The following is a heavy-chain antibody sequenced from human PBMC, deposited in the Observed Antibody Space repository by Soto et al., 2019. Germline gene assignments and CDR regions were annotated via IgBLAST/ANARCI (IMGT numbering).Heavy chain of an antibody. CDR2: MNPNSGNT. D-gene: IGHD6-19*01. Sequence: QVQLVQSGAEVKKPGASVKVSCKASGYTFTSYDINWVRQATGQGLEWMGWMNPNSGNTGYAQKFQGRVTMTRNTSINTAYMELSSLRSEDPAVYYCARGQYSSGWYYFDYWGQGTLVPVSS. CDR3: ARGQYSSGWYYFDY. CDR1: GYTFTSYD. J-gene: IGHJ4*02. V-gene: IGHV1-8*01.